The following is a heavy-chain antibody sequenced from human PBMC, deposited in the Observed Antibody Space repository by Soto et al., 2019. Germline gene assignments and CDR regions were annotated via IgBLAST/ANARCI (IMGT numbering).Heavy chain of an antibody. D-gene: IGHD4-4*01. J-gene: IGHJ5*02. CDR2: IYYRGST. V-gene: IGHV4-59*01. CDR1: GGSIGRYD. CDR3: ARFDLDYSNYDWFGP. Sequence: XXTLSLPNTVSGGSIGRYDGSWIRQPPGKGLEWIGYIYYRGSTNYNPSLKSRVTISVDTSKNQFSLKLSSVTDADTAVYYCARFDLDYSNYDWFGPWGQGTLVTVS.